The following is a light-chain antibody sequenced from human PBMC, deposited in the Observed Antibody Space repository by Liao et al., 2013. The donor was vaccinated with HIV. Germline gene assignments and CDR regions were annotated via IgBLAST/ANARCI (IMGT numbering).Light chain of an antibody. Sequence: SYVLTQPPSVSMAPGETAIITCGGDNIGSRSVHWYQQKPGQAPLMIIYYDTDRPSGVPERFSGSNSGNTATLTISWVEAGDEADFYCQVWDSSSDHYVFGSGTKVTVL. V-gene: IGLV3-21*04. CDR1: NIGSRS. J-gene: IGLJ1*01. CDR2: YDT. CDR3: QVWDSSSDHYV.